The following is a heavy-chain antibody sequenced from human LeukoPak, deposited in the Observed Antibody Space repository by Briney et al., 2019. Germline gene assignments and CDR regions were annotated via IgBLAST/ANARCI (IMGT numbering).Heavy chain of an antibody. J-gene: IGHJ3*02. CDR1: GGSFSGYY. CDR3: ARGYSGYALPFDI. CDR2: INHSGST. V-gene: IGHV4-34*01. Sequence: SETLSLTCAVYGGSFSGYYWSWIRQPPGKGLEWIGEINHSGSTNYNPSLKSRVTISVDTSKNQFSLKLSSVTAADTAVYYCARGYSGYALPFDIWGQGTMVIVSS. D-gene: IGHD5-12*01.